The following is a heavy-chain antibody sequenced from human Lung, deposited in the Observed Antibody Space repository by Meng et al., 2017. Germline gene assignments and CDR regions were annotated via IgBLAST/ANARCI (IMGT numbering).Heavy chain of an antibody. D-gene: IGHD6-25*01. V-gene: IGHV1-2*06. Sequence: QGWLWLAGGEGKKPRASGKVSLQPSGYNFPDLYIPWGRRAPGQGLEWMGRINPKSGDTHYAQKFQARVTMTGDTSISTAYMELSGLRSDDTAMYYCARDEDISAAGKLFGDYWGQGTLVTVSS. CDR1: GYNFPDLY. CDR3: ARDEDISAAGKLFGDY. CDR2: INPKSGDT. J-gene: IGHJ4*02.